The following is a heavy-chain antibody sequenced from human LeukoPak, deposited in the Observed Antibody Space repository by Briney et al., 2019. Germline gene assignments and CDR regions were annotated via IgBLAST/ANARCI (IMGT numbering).Heavy chain of an antibody. CDR2: INHSGST. CDR1: GGSFSGYY. D-gene: IGHD5-24*01. CDR3: ARDFGMATTQI. V-gene: IGHV4-34*01. J-gene: IGHJ3*02. Sequence: SETLSLTCAVYGGSFSGYYWSWIRQPPGKGLEWIGEINHSGSTNYNPSLKSRVTISVDTSKNQFSLKLSSVTAADTAVYYCARDFGMATTQIWGQGTMVTVSS.